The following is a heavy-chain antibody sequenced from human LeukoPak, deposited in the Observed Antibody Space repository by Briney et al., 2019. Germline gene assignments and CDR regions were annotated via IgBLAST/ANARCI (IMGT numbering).Heavy chain of an antibody. Sequence: PGGSLRLSCAASGFTLSSYAMSWVRQAPGKGLEWVSAISDSGNTYHADSVKGRFTISRDNSKNTLYLQMNNLRTEDTAVYFCARSWKLLQNFDSWGQGTLVTVSS. CDR2: ISDSGNT. CDR3: ARSWKLLQNFDS. CDR1: GFTLSSYA. J-gene: IGHJ4*02. D-gene: IGHD1-26*01. V-gene: IGHV3-23*01.